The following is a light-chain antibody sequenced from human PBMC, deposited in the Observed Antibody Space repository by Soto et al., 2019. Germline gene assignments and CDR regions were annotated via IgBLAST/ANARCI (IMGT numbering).Light chain of an antibody. J-gene: IGKJ3*01. Sequence: DIVMTQSPDSLAVSLGERATINCKSSQSVLYSSNNKNSLAWYQQKGGQAPRLLIYAASTRATGVPDRFSGTGSGTDFALTISRLETDDSAVYYCQQYGGSPFTFGPGTKVDIK. V-gene: IGKV4-1*01. CDR1: QSVLYSSNNKNS. CDR3: QQYGGSPFT. CDR2: AAS.